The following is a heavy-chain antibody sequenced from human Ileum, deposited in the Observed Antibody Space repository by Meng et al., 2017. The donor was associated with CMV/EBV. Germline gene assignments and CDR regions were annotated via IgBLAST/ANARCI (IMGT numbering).Heavy chain of an antibody. Sequence: SISSSNWWSWVHQPPGTGLEWIGEIYHSGSTNYNPSLKSRVTISVDKSKNQFSLKLSSVTAADTAVYYCARDGFFTIFGVVIRAVDYWGQGTLVTVSS. CDR3: ARDGFFTIFGVVIRAVDY. CDR1: SISSSNW. J-gene: IGHJ4*02. CDR2: IYHSGST. V-gene: IGHV4-4*02. D-gene: IGHD3-3*01.